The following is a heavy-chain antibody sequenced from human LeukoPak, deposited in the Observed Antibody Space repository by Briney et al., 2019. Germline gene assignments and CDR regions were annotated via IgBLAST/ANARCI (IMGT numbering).Heavy chain of an antibody. CDR1: GFTFSSYS. CDR3: ARDWTGATYDY. D-gene: IGHD1-26*01. V-gene: IGHV3-48*01. Sequence: GGSLRLSCAASGFTFSSYSMNWVRQAPGKGLEWASYISSSSSTIYYADSVKGRFTISRDNAKNSLYLQMNSLRAEDTAVYYCARDWTGATYDYWGQGTLVTVSS. CDR2: ISSSSSTI. J-gene: IGHJ4*02.